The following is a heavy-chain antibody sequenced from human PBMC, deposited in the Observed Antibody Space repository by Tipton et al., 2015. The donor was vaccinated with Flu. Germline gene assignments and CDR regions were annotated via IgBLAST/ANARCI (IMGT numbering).Heavy chain of an antibody. V-gene: IGHV4-59*01. J-gene: IGHJ3*02. D-gene: IGHD2-15*01. CDR3: AREWSAFDI. CDR2: IFHTGSI. CDR1: GGSITSYY. Sequence: TLSLTCSVSGGSITSYYWSWIRQPPGKGLEWTAFIFHTGSISYNPSLKSRVSISLDTSRTQFSLKLSSVTAADTAVYYCAREWSAFDIWGQGTMVTVSS.